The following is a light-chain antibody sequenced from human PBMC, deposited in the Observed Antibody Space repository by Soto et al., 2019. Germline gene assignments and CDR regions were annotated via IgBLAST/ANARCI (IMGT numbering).Light chain of an antibody. CDR2: NVN. V-gene: IGLV2-11*01. J-gene: IGLJ2*01. CDR1: SRDIGSDDY. Sequence: QSALIQPPSVSGSPGQSVTVSCTGTSRDIGSDDYVSWDQQFPGTVPKPMIYNVNSQSSGVPDRFSGSKSGHRASMTFSGLQAEDEADYQCCSNIHSASYALFGGGTKLTVL. CDR3: CSNIHSASYAL.